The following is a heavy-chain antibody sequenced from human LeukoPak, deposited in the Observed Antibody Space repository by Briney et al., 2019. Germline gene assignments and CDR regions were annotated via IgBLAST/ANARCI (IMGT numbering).Heavy chain of an antibody. V-gene: IGHV3-23*01. CDR3: AKGTGYSSGWAFDY. CDR1: GFTFSSYS. Sequence: GGSLSLSCAASGFTFSSYSMNWVRQAPGKGLEWVSAISGSGDSTYYADSVKGRFTISRDNSKNTLYLQMNSLRAEDTAVYYCAKGTGYSSGWAFDYWGQGTLVTVSS. J-gene: IGHJ4*02. CDR2: ISGSGDST. D-gene: IGHD6-19*01.